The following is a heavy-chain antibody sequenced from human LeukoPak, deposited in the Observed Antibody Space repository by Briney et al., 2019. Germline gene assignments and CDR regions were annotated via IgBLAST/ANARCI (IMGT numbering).Heavy chain of an antibody. J-gene: IGHJ5*02. D-gene: IGHD6-13*01. CDR2: ISWDSTTI. Sequence: GGSLRLSCAASGFSLDDYAMHWVRQAPGKGPEWVSSISWDSTTIDYADSVKGRFTISRDNAKNSLYLQMNSLRAEDTALYYCAKGSIAAVVFNWFDPWGQGTLVTVSS. CDR3: AKGSIAAVVFNWFDP. V-gene: IGHV3-9*01. CDR1: GFSLDDYA.